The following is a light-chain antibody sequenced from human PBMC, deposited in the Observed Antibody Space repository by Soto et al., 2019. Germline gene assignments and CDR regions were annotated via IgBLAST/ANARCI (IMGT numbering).Light chain of an antibody. CDR1: QSVSSN. J-gene: IGKJ5*01. CDR2: GAS. CDR3: QQYNNWPSIT. V-gene: IGKV3-15*01. Sequence: EIVMTQSPATLSVSPGERATLSCRASQSVSSNLAWYQQKPGQAPRLLIYGASTRATGIPARFSGSGSGTEFTLTISSLQSEDFALYYCQQYNNWPSITFGQGTRLDIK.